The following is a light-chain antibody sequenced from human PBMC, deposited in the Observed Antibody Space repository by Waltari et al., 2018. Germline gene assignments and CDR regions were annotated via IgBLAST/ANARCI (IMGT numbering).Light chain of an antibody. Sequence: QLVLTQSPSAPASLGASVKLTCTLSSGHSSNLIAWHPQQPEKGPRYWMKVNSDGSHSKGDEIPDRFSGSSSGAERYLTISSLQSEDEADYYCQTGGHGTWVLGGGTKLTVL. CDR1: SGHSSNL. V-gene: IGLV4-69*01. CDR3: QTGGHGTWV. J-gene: IGLJ3*02. CDR2: VNSDGSH.